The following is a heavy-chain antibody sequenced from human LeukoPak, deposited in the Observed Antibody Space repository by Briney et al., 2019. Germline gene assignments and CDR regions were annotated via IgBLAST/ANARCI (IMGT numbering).Heavy chain of an antibody. J-gene: IGHJ4*02. CDR2: INQDGSEK. CDR1: GFTFGSYW. CDR3: AKGITIAVAGTCIDY. Sequence: GGSLRLSCAASGFTFGSYWMNWVRQAPGKGLEWVANINQDGSEKYYVDSVKGRFTISRDNAKNSLYLQMNSLRAEDTAVYYCAKGITIAVAGTCIDYWGQGTLVTVSS. V-gene: IGHV3-7*01. D-gene: IGHD6-19*01.